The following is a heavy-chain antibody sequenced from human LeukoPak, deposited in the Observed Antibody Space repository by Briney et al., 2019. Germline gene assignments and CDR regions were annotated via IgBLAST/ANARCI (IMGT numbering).Heavy chain of an antibody. D-gene: IGHD5-12*01. CDR1: GYTFTSYG. CDR2: ISAYNGNT. V-gene: IGHV1-18*04. J-gene: IGHJ4*02. Sequence: ASVKVSCKASGYTFTSYGISWVRQAPGQGLEWMGWISAYNGNTNYAQMLQGRVTMTTDTSTSTAYMELRSLRSDDTAVYYCARGVATINSHYFDYWGQGTLDTVSS. CDR3: ARGVATINSHYFDY.